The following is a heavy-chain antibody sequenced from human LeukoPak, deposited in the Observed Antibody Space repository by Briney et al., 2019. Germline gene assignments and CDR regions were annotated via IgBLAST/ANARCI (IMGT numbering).Heavy chain of an antibody. Sequence: GGSLRLSCAASGITFSSYAMHWVRQAPGKGLEWVAVISYDGSNKYYADSVKGRFTISRDNSKNTLYLQMNSLRAEDTAVYYCAKGVYSSGPQYFQHWGQGTLVTVSS. CDR2: ISYDGSNK. CDR1: GITFSSYA. D-gene: IGHD6-19*01. CDR3: AKGVYSSGPQYFQH. V-gene: IGHV3-30*04. J-gene: IGHJ1*01.